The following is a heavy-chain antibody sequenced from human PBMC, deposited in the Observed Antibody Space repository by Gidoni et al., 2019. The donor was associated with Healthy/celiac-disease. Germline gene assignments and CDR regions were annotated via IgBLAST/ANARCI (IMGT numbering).Heavy chain of an antibody. D-gene: IGHD3-10*01. CDR3: AKEIRITMVRGVFDAFDI. CDR1: GFTFSSYA. Sequence: EVQLLESGGGLVQPGGSLRLSCAASGFTFSSYAMSWVRQAPGKGLEWVSAISGRGGSTYYADSVKGRFTISRDNSKNTLYLQMNSLRAEDTAVYYCAKEIRITMVRGVFDAFDIWGQGTMVTVSS. CDR2: ISGRGGST. J-gene: IGHJ3*02. V-gene: IGHV3-23*01.